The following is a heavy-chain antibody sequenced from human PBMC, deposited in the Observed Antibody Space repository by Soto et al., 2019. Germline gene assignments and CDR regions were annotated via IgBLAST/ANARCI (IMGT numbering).Heavy chain of an antibody. Sequence: EVQLLESGGGLVQPGGSLRLSCAASGFTFSSYALSWVRQAPGKELEWVSAISSSGITYYADSVKGRFTISRDNSKTTLYLQMHSLRAEDTAVYYCANSVYASGSYAGCWGQGTLVTVSS. D-gene: IGHD3-10*01. CDR3: ANSVYASGSYAGC. J-gene: IGHJ4*02. CDR1: GFTFSSYA. V-gene: IGHV3-23*01. CDR2: ISSSGIT.